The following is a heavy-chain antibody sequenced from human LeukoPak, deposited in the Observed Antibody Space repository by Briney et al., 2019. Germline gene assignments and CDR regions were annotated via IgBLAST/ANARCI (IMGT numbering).Heavy chain of an antibody. V-gene: IGHV3-23*01. Sequence: GGSLRLSCAASGFTFSSYAMSWVRQAPGKGLEWVSAISGSGGSTYYADSVKGRFTISRDNSKNTLYLQMNSLRAEDTAVYYCAKDGALGYSSSWFSAEYFQHWGQGTLVTVSS. J-gene: IGHJ1*01. CDR3: AKDGALGYSSSWFSAEYFQH. CDR2: ISGSGGST. D-gene: IGHD6-13*01. CDR1: GFTFSSYA.